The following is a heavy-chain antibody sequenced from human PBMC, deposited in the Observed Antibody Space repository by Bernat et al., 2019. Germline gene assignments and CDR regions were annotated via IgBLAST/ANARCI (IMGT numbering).Heavy chain of an antibody. J-gene: IGHJ4*02. V-gene: IGHV3-53*01. Sequence: LVESGGGLIQPGGSLRLSCVASGFTVSSNYMSWVRQAPGKGLEWVSVIYSGGSTYYADSVKGRFTISRDNSKNTLYLQMNSLRAEDTAVYYCARDGSSSWLLYWGQGTLVTVSS. CDR2: IYSGGST. CDR1: GFTVSSNY. CDR3: ARDGSSSWLLY. D-gene: IGHD6-13*01.